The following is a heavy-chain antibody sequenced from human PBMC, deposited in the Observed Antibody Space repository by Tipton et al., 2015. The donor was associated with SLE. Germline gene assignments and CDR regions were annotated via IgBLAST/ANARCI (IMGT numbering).Heavy chain of an antibody. CDR3: ARSFDAFDI. V-gene: IGHV4-4*08. CDR1: GGSISSYY. J-gene: IGHJ3*02. Sequence: TLSLTCTVSGGSISSYYWSWIRQPPGKGLEWIGCIYTSGSTNYNPSLKSRVTISVDTSKNQFSLKLSSVTAADTAVYYCARSFDAFDIWGQGTMVTVSS. CDR2: IYTSGST.